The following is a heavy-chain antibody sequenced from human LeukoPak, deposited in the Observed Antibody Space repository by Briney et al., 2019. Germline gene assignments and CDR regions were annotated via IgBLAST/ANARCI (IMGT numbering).Heavy chain of an antibody. CDR3: ARDPTTTYYYYYMDV. D-gene: IGHD5-12*01. CDR1: GFTFSNAW. V-gene: IGHV3-30-3*01. CDR2: ISYDGSNK. Sequence: GGSLRLSCAASGFTFSNAWMSWVRQAPGKGLEWVAVISYDGSNKYYADSVKGRFTISRDNSKNTLYLQMNSLRAEDTAVYYCARDPTTTYYYYYMDVWGKGTTVTVSS. J-gene: IGHJ6*03.